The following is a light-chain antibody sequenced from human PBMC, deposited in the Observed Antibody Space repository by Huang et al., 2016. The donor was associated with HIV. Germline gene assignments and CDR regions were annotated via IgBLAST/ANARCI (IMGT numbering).Light chain of an antibody. J-gene: IGKJ1*01. CDR3: QQYALSPWT. CDR1: QTVSNAY. CDR2: AAS. Sequence: EIVLTQSPGTLSLSPGQRLTLSCRASQTVSNAYLAWYQQKPGQSPRLLIYAASTRAAGIPDRFSGSGSATDFILTVSRLEPEDSAVYYCQQYALSPWTFGHGTKVEI. V-gene: IGKV3-20*01.